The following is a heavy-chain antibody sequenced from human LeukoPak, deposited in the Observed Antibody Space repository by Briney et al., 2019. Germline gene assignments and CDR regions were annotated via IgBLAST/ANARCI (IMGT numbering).Heavy chain of an antibody. V-gene: IGHV3-20*04. CDR3: TRDFPRQWLDTSYFYYYMDV. Sequence: GGSLRLSCAACGFTFDDFGMIWVRQAPGKGLECVSGINWDCCSTTYADSVKGRFTISIDNAKTSMYLQMNSLRAEDTALYYCTRDFPRQWLDTSYFYYYMDVWGKGTTVTVSS. D-gene: IGHD6-19*01. CDR1: GFTFDDFG. J-gene: IGHJ6*03. CDR2: INWDCCST.